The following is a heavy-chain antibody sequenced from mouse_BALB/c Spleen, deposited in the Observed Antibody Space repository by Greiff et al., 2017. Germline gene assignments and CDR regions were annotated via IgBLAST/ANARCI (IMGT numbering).Heavy chain of an antibody. CDR2: IYPGNSDT. J-gene: IGHJ3*01. CDR1: GYSFTSYW. D-gene: IGHD1-2*01. V-gene: IGHV1-5*01. Sequence: SGTVLARPGASVKMSCKASGYSFTSYWMHWVKQRPGQGLEWIGAIYPGNSDTSYNQKFKGKAKLTAVTSASTAYMELSSLTNEDSAVYDCTRFLITTAPWFAYWGQGTLVTVSA. CDR3: TRFLITTAPWFAY.